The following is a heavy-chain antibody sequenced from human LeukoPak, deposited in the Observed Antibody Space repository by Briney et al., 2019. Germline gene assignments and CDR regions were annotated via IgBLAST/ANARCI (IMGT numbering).Heavy chain of an antibody. J-gene: IGHJ6*03. Sequence: ASVKVSCKASGYTFTGYYIHWVRQAPGQGFECMGWINPNSGGTNYAQKFQGRVTMTRDTSISTAYMELSRLSSDDTAVYYCARDLYQWLPSTRPRDYYYYMDVWGEGTTVTVSS. CDR1: GYTFTGYY. D-gene: IGHD6-19*01. CDR2: INPNSGGT. V-gene: IGHV1-2*02. CDR3: ARDLYQWLPSTRPRDYYYYMDV.